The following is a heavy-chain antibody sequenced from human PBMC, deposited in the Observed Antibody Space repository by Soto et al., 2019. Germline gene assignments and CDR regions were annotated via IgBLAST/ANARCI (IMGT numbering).Heavy chain of an antibody. V-gene: IGHV1-69*01. CDR3: ARVRVGYIGSQNYYYYGMDV. J-gene: IGHJ6*02. Sequence: QVQLVQSGAEVKKPGSSVKVSCKASGGTFSSYAISWVRQAPGQGLEWMGGIIPIFGTANYAQKFQGRVTITADESTSTAYMELSSLRSEDTAVYYCARVRVGYIGSQNYYYYGMDVWGQGTTVTVSS. CDR1: GGTFSSYA. CDR2: IIPIFGTA. D-gene: IGHD1-26*01.